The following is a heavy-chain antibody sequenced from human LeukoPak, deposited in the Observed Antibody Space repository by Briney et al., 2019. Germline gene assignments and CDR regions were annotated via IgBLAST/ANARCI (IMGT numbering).Heavy chain of an antibody. J-gene: IGHJ4*02. CDR2: IYYSGST. Sequence: SETLSLTCTVSGGTISSYYWSWIRQPPGKGLEWIGYIYYSGSTKYNPSLKSRVTISVDTSKNQFSLKLSSVTAADTAVYYCARDLSGVLWFGGQGTLVTVSS. D-gene: IGHD3-10*01. V-gene: IGHV4-59*01. CDR3: ARDLSGVLWF. CDR1: GGTISSYY.